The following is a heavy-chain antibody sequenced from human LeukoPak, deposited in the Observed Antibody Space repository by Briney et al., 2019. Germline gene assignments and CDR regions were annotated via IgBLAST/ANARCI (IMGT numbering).Heavy chain of an antibody. J-gene: IGHJ4*02. CDR2: ISDSGGST. CDR1: GFTFSSYA. CDR3: AKDLGHYYDSSGYYPFDY. D-gene: IGHD3-22*01. V-gene: IGHV3-23*01. Sequence: GGSLRLSCAASGFTFSSYAMSWVRQAPGKGLEWVSAISDSGGSTYYADSVKGRFTISRDNSKNTLYLQMNSLRAEDTAVYYCAKDLGHYYDSSGYYPFDYWGQGTLVTVSS.